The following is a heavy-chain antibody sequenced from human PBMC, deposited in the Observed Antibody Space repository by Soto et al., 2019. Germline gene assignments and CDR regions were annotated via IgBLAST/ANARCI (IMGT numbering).Heavy chain of an antibody. D-gene: IGHD2-2*01. CDR2: ISAYNGDT. J-gene: IGHJ4*02. V-gene: IGHV1-18*01. Sequence: QIQLVQSGAEVKKPGASVKVSCKASGYTFTSYGISWVRQAPGQGLEWMGWISAYNGDTKYAQKLQGRVTMTTDTSTSTAYMELRSLRSDATAVSYGARDSLVVPAAVDYWGQGTLVTVSS. CDR3: ARDSLVVPAAVDY. CDR1: GYTFTSYG.